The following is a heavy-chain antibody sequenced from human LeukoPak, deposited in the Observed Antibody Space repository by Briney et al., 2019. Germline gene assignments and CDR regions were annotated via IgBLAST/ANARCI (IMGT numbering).Heavy chain of an antibody. D-gene: IGHD3-16*02. CDR1: GFTFSSYW. V-gene: IGHV3-74*01. J-gene: IGHJ4*02. Sequence: GGSLRLSCAASGFTFSSYWMHWVRQAPGKGLVWVSRINSDGSSTSYADSVKGRFTISRDNAKNTLYLQMNSLRAEDTAVYYCAREGVYDYVWGSYRPYYSDYWGQGTLVTVSS. CDR3: AREGVYDYVWGSYRPYYSDY. CDR2: INSDGSST.